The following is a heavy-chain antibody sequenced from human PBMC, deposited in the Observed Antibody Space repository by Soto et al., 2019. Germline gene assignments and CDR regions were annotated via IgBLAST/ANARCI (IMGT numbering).Heavy chain of an antibody. D-gene: IGHD1-1*01. V-gene: IGHV1-3*01. CDR3: ARGLEPLLNFDY. J-gene: IGHJ4*02. CDR2: INAGNGNT. CDR1: GYTFTSYA. Sequence: ASVKVSCKASGYTFTSYAMHWLRQAPGQRLEWMGWINAGNGNTKYSQKFQGRVTITRDTSASTAYMELSSLRSEDTAVYYCARGLEPLLNFDYWGQGTLVTVSS.